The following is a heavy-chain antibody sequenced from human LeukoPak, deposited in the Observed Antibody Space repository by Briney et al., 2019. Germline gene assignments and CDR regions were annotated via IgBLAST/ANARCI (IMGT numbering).Heavy chain of an antibody. V-gene: IGHV5-51*01. CDR1: GFSFSSYW. D-gene: IGHD3-3*01. Sequence: GESLKISCKGSGFSFSSYWIAWVRQMPGKGLEWMGMIYPGDSDTTYSPAFQGQVTISADTSISTVYLQWTRLRASDTAIYYCARHSRYDTSSAYFDPWGQGTLVTVSS. J-gene: IGHJ5*02. CDR3: ARHSRYDTSSAYFDP. CDR2: IYPGDSDT.